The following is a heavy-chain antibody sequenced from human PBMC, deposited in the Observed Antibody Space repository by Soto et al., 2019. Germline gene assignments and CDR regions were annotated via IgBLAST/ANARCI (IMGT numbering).Heavy chain of an antibody. D-gene: IGHD1-1*01. CDR1: RGSITSGGYY. CDR3: ARSQMATTVPYFDF. CDR2: ISDTGSS. V-gene: IGHV4-31*03. Sequence: TSETLSLTCTVSRGSITSGGYYWTWIRQHPVRGLEWIGYISDTGSSFYHPSLKSRITISLDTSNNQFSLNLRSVTAADTAVYYCARSQMATTVPYFDFWGQGTLVTVSS. J-gene: IGHJ4*02.